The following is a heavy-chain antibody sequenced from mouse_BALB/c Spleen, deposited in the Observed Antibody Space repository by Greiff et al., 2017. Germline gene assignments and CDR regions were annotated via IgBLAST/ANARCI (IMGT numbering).Heavy chain of an antibody. D-gene: IGHD2-2*01. CDR3: ARDGGIYYGYDDYAMDY. CDR2: ISYDGSN. Sequence: EVKLQESGPGLVKPSQSLSLTCSVTGYSITSGYYWNWIRQFPGNKLEWMGYISYDGSNNYNPSLKNRISITRDTSKNQFFLKLNSVTTEDTATYYCARDGGIYYGYDDYAMDYWGQGTSVTVSS. J-gene: IGHJ4*01. CDR1: GYSITSGYY. V-gene: IGHV3-6*02.